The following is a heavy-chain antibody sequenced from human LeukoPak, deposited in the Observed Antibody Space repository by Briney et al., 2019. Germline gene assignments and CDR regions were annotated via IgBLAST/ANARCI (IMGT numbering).Heavy chain of an antibody. J-gene: IGHJ4*02. CDR3: ARGRWGYDFDY. CDR1: GYIFTDYY. V-gene: IGHV1-2*02. Sequence: ASVKVSCKASGYIFTDYYIHWVRQAPGQGLEWMGRVNPKSGDTNYAQKFQGRVTMTRDTSISTAYMELSRLRSDDTAVYYCARGRWGYDFDYWGQGTLVTVSS. CDR2: VNPKSGDT. D-gene: IGHD3-16*01.